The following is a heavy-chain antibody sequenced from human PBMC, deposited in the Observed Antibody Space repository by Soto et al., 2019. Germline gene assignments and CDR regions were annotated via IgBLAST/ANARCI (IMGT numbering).Heavy chain of an antibody. CDR1: GFTFSSYA. D-gene: IGHD1-1*01. CDR2: ISASGGAT. J-gene: IGHJ4*02. CDR3: AKDLQGNWNPDY. Sequence: GGSLRLSCAATGFTFSSYAMSWVRQAPGKGLEWVSAISASGGATYYADPVKGRFTISRDNSKNTLYVQMNSLRAEDTAVYYCAKDLQGNWNPDYWGQGTLVTVSS. V-gene: IGHV3-23*01.